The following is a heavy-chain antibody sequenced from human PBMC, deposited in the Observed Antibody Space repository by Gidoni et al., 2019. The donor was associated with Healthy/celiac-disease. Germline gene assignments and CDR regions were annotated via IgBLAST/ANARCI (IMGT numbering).Heavy chain of an antibody. J-gene: IGHJ4*02. CDR3: AKVRNIVVVTAPIDY. V-gene: IGHV3-43*01. CDR2: IRWDGGST. CDR1: GFTFDDYT. D-gene: IGHD2-21*02. Sequence: EVQLVESGGVVVQPGWSLRLSCAASGFTFDDYTMHWVRQAPGKGLEWVSLIRWDGGSTYYADSVKGRFTSSRDNSKNSLYLKMNSLRTEDTALYYCAKVRNIVVVTAPIDYWGQGTLVTVSS.